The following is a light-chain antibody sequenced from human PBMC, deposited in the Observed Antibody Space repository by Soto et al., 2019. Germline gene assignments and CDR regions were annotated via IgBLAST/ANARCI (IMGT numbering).Light chain of an antibody. Sequence: IVLTQSPATLSLAPGESATLSCRASQSVSSFLAWYQQTPGQAPRLLIYDASNRATGIPARFSGSGSGTDFILTISSLEPEDFAIYYCQQRASWPLTFGPGTKVDVK. V-gene: IGKV3-11*01. CDR2: DAS. CDR3: QQRASWPLT. J-gene: IGKJ3*01. CDR1: QSVSSF.